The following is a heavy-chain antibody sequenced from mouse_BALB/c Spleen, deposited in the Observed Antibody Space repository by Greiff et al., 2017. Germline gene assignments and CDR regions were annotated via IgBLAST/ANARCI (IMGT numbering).Heavy chain of an antibody. Sequence: QVQLKESEPELVKPGASVRISCKASGYTFTSYYIHWVKQRPGQGLEWIGWIYPGNVNTKYNEKFKGKATLTADKSSSTAYMQLSSLTSEDSAVYFCARLLGLQPYAMDYWGQGTSVTVSS. CDR1: GYTFTSYY. CDR2: IYPGNVNT. V-gene: IGHV1S56*01. J-gene: IGHJ4*01. D-gene: IGHD3-1*01. CDR3: ARLLGLQPYAMDY.